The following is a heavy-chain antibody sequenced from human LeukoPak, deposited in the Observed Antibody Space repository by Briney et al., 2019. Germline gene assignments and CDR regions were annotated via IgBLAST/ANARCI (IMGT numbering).Heavy chain of an antibody. V-gene: IGHV4-39*01. J-gene: IGHJ4*02. CDR1: GGSISSSSYY. D-gene: IGHD3-22*01. CDR2: INHSGST. CDR3: ARHAPSSSYYYDSSGYTPIDY. Sequence: SETLSLTCTVSGGSISSSSYYWGWIRQPPGKGLEWIGEINHSGSTNYNPSLKSRVTISVDTSKNQFSLKLSSVTAADTAVYYCARHAPSSSYYYDSSGYTPIDYWGQGTLVTVSS.